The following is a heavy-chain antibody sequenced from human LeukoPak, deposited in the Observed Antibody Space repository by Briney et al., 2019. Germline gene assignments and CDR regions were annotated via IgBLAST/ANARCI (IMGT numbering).Heavy chain of an antibody. Sequence: SETLSLTCAVYGGSFSGYYWSWIRQPPGKGLEWIGEINHSGSTNYNPSLKSRVTISVDTSKNQFSLKLSSVTAADTAVYYCARELSEWFHDAFDIWGQGTMVTVSS. CDR1: GGSFSGYY. J-gene: IGHJ3*02. V-gene: IGHV4-34*01. D-gene: IGHD3-3*01. CDR3: ARELSEWFHDAFDI. CDR2: INHSGST.